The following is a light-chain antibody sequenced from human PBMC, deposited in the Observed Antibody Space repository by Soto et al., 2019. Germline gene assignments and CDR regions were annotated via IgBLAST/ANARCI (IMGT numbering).Light chain of an antibody. CDR3: MLYMGGGLVV. Sequence: QAVVTQEPSFSLSPGGTVTLTCGLTYGSVSTTYYPSWYQQTPGQAPRTLIYSTNIRSSGVPDSFSGSILGNKAALTITGAQADDESDYHCMLYMGGGLVVFGGGTKLTVL. V-gene: IGLV8-61*01. J-gene: IGLJ2*01. CDR1: YGSVSTTYY. CDR2: STN.